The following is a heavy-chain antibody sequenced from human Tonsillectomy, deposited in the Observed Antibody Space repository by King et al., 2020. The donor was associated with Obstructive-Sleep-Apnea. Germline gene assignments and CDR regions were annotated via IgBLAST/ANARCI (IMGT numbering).Heavy chain of an antibody. CDR1: GGSISSYY. Sequence: VQLQESGPGLVKPSETLSLTCTVSGGSISSYYWSWIRQPPGKGLEWIGYIYFIGSTNYNPSLNSRVTISVDTSKNHFSLKLSSVSAADTAVYYCARIGYSSGWAYFDYWGQGTLVTVSS. CDR3: ARIGYSSGWAYFDY. V-gene: IGHV4-59*01. J-gene: IGHJ4*02. D-gene: IGHD6-19*01. CDR2: IYFIGST.